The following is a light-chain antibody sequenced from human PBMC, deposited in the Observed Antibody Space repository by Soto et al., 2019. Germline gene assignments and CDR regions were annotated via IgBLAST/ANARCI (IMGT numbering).Light chain of an antibody. V-gene: IGLV3-21*04. J-gene: IGLJ2*01. CDR1: NIGSKS. CDR3: QVWDSSSDVV. Sequence: SYELTQPPSVSVAPGHTARITCGGNNIGSKSVHWYQQKPGQAPVLVIYYDSDRPSGIPERFSGSNSGNTATLTISRVEAGDEADYYCQVWDSSSDVVFGGGTKLTVL. CDR2: YDS.